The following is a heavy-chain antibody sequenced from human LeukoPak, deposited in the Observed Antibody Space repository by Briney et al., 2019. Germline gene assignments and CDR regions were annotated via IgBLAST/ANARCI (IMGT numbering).Heavy chain of an antibody. CDR2: IYSGGST. CDR3: ARGGGSSWEYYFDY. V-gene: IGHV3-66*01. Sequence: GGSLRLSCAASGFTVSSNYMSWVRQAPGKGLEWVSVIYSGGSTYYADSVKGRFTISRDNSKNTLYLQMNSLRAEDTAVYYCARGGGSSWEYYFDYWGQGTLVTVSS. D-gene: IGHD6-13*01. CDR1: GFTVSSNY. J-gene: IGHJ4*02.